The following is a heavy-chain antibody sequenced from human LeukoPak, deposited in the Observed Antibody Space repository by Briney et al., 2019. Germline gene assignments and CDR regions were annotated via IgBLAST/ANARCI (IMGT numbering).Heavy chain of an antibody. CDR3: TSLSNSYGMDV. Sequence: GGSLRLSCAASGFGFSTSWMSWVRQAPAKGLEWVANIKQDGSEKYYVDSVKGRFTISRDNAKNSVYLQMNSLRDEDTAVYYCTSLSNSYGMDVWGQGTTATVSS. J-gene: IGHJ6*02. CDR1: GFGFSTSW. V-gene: IGHV3-7*01. D-gene: IGHD2/OR15-2a*01. CDR2: IKQDGSEK.